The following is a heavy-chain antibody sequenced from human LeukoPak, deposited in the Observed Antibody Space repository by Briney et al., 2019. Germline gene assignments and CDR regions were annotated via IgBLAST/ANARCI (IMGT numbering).Heavy chain of an antibody. CDR2: ISSSGSTI. V-gene: IGHV3-11*04. J-gene: IGHJ4*02. CDR3: AIQITMIVVVPYFDY. CDR1: GLTFSDYY. D-gene: IGHD3-22*01. Sequence: GGSLRLSCAASGLTFSDYYMTWIRQAPGKGLEWVAYISSSGSTIYSADSVKGRFTISRDNAKNSLFLHMNSLRAEDTAIYYCAIQITMIVVVPYFDYWGQGTLVSVSS.